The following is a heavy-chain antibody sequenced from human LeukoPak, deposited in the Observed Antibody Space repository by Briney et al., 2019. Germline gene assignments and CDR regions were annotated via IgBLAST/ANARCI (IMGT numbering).Heavy chain of an antibody. CDR2: ISDNGGST. CDR3: AIKPPAQTFDP. Sequence: GGSLRLSCVASGFTFSSYAMRWVRQAPGKGLEWVSAISDNGGSTYYADSVKGRFTISRDNSKNTLYLQMNSLRAGDTAVYYCAIKPPAQTFDPWGQGTLVTVSS. CDR1: GFTFSSYA. V-gene: IGHV3-23*01. J-gene: IGHJ5*02.